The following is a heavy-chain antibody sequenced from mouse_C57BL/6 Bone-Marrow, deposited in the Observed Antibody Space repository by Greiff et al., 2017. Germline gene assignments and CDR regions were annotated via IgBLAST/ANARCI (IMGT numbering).Heavy chain of an antibody. V-gene: IGHV1-58*01. CDR2: IYPGNGYT. D-gene: IGHD1-1*01. CDR3: ARGYYGRFAY. J-gene: IGHJ3*01. Sequence: EVQLQQSGAELVRPGSSVKMSCKTSGYTFTSYGINWVKQRPGQGLEWIGYIYPGNGYTEYNEKFKGKATLTSDTSSSTAYMQLSSLTSEDSAIYFCARGYYGRFAYWGQGTLVTVSA. CDR1: GYTFTSYG.